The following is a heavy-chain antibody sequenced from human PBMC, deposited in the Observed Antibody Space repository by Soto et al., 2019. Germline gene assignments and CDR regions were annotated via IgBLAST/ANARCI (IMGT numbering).Heavy chain of an antibody. J-gene: IGHJ2*01. CDR1: GGTFSSYA. Sequence: SVKVSCKASGGTFSSYAISWVRQAPGQGLEWMGGIIPIFGTANYAQKFQGRVTITADESTSTAYMELSSLRSEDTAVYYCAGTTTVTTQIYWYFDLWGRGTLVTVSS. D-gene: IGHD4-17*01. V-gene: IGHV1-69*13. CDR2: IIPIFGTA. CDR3: AGTTTVTTQIYWYFDL.